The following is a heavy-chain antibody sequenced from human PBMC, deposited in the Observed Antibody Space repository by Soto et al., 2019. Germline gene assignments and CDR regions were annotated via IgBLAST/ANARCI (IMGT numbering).Heavy chain of an antibody. CDR2: IYYSGST. CDR1: GGSICSYY. Sequence: SETLSLTCTVSGGSICSYYWGWIRQPPGKGLEWNGYIYYSGSTNYNPSLKSRLTISVDTSKNQFSLKLSSVTAADTAVYYCARSDHYYYDSSGYWDYWGQGTLVTVSS. J-gene: IGHJ4*02. CDR3: ARSDHYYYDSSGYWDY. D-gene: IGHD3-22*01. V-gene: IGHV4-59*08.